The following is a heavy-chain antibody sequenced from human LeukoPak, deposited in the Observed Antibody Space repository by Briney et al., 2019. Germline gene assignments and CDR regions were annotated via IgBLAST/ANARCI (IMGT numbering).Heavy chain of an antibody. J-gene: IGHJ4*02. CDR3: ARAIAAAGFDY. D-gene: IGHD6-13*01. Sequence: SETLSLTCTVSGGSVGSGSYYWSWIRQPPGKGLEWIGYIYYSGSTNYNPSLKSRVTISVDTSKNQFSLKLSSVTAADTAVYYCARAIAAAGFDYWGQGTLVTVSS. V-gene: IGHV4-61*01. CDR1: GGSVGSGSYY. CDR2: IYYSGST.